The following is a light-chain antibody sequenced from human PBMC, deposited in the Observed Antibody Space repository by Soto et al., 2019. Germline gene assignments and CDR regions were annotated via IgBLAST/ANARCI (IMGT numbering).Light chain of an antibody. CDR1: QGISSY. V-gene: IGKV1-8*01. CDR2: AAS. CDR3: QQYYSYST. J-gene: IGKJ1*01. Sequence: AIRMTQSPSSLSASTGDRVTITCRASQGISSYLAWYQQKPGKAPKLLIYAASTLQSGVPSRFSGSGSGTDFTLTISCLQSEDFATYHCQQYYSYSTFGQGTKVDIK.